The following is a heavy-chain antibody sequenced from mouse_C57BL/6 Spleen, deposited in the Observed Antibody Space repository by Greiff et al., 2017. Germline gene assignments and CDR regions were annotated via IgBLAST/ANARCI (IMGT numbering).Heavy chain of an antibody. CDR3: ARGTWDGTY. J-gene: IGHJ3*01. Sequence: QVQLQQPGTELVKPGASVKLSCKASGYTFTSYWMHWVKQRPGPGLEWIGNINPSNGGTTYNEKFKSKATLTVDKSSSTAYMQLSSLTSEDSAVYYCARGTWDGTYWGQGTLVTVSA. V-gene: IGHV1-53*01. CDR2: INPSNGGT. D-gene: IGHD4-1*01. CDR1: GYTFTSYW.